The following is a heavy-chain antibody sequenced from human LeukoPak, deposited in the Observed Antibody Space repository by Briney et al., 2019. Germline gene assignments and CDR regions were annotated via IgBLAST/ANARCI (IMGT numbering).Heavy chain of an antibody. J-gene: IGHJ5*01. D-gene: IGHD6-19*01. CDR1: GGSFSSYA. CDR2: IIPMHGIS. V-gene: IGHV1-69*04. CDR3: ATDARPGYSSGWYFGS. Sequence: ASVKVSCRASGGSFSSYAISWVRQAPRQGLEWMGRIIPMHGISNFAQKFQGRVTITADTSTSTASMELSSLRSEDTAVYYCATDARPGYSSGWYFGSWGQGTLVTVSS.